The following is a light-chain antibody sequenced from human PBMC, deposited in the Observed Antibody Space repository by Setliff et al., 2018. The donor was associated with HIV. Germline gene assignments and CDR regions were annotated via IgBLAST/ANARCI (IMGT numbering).Light chain of an antibody. J-gene: IGLJ1*01. V-gene: IGLV2-23*02. CDR2: DVT. CDR3: CSYAGSYTYI. Sequence: QSALTQPASVSGSAGQSITISCTGSSSDIGSYNLVSWYQQHPGKAPKLMIYDVTKRPSGVPDRFSGSKSGNTASLTISGLQAEDEADYYCCSYAGSYTYIFGTGTKVTVL. CDR1: SSDIGSYNL.